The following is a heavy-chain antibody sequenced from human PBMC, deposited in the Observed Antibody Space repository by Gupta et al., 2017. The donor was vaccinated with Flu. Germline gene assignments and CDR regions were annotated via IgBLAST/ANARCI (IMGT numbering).Heavy chain of an antibody. CDR2: IGSGGNT. Sequence: EVQLVESGGDLVQPGGSLRLSCTASGVTFSDCHMSWVRQAPGRGLEWLSYIGSGGNTDYADSVRGRFTISRDNDKNSLYLQRKNLRDEDTAVYYGARDFDWAFQHWGQGILVTVSS. D-gene: IGHD3-9*01. V-gene: IGHV3-48*03. J-gene: IGHJ1*01. CDR3: ARDFDWAFQH. CDR1: GVTFSDCH.